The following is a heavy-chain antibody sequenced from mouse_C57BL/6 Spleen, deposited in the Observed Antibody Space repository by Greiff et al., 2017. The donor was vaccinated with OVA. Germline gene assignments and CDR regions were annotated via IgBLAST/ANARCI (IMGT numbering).Heavy chain of an antibody. D-gene: IGHD2-4*01. J-gene: IGHJ3*01. CDR3: ARPTYDYPAWFAY. CDR2: FSSGSSTI. Sequence: EVMLVESGGGLVNPGGSLKLSFAASGFPFSDYGMHWFRQAPERGLEWVPYFSSGSSTIYYADTVKGRFTISRDNAKNTLFLQMTSLRSEDTAMYYCARPTYDYPAWFAYWGQGTLVTVSA. CDR1: GFPFSDYG. V-gene: IGHV5-17*01.